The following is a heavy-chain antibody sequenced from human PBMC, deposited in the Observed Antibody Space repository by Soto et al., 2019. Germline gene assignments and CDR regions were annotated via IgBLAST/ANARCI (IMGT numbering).Heavy chain of an antibody. V-gene: IGHV3-66*01. CDR2: IYSGGST. J-gene: IGHJ4*02. D-gene: IGHD2-2*01. CDR1: DFTVSSNY. Sequence: EVQLVESGGGLVQPVGSLRLSCAASDFTVSSNYMSWVRQAPGKGLEWVSVIYSGGSTYYADSVKGRFTISRDNSKTPLYLQMNSLRAEDTAVYYCAGGLPAYYWGQGTLVTVSS. CDR3: AGGLPAYY.